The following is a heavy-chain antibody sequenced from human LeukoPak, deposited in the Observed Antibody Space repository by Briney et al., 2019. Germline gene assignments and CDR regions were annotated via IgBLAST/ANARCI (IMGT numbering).Heavy chain of an antibody. CDR2: ISYDGTNK. V-gene: IGHV3-30-3*01. J-gene: IGHJ3*02. CDR1: EFTFSTYA. D-gene: IGHD6-19*01. CDR3: ARDDPYSSGWYIVFDI. Sequence: GGSLRLSCAASEFTFSTYAMHWVRQAPGKGLEWVAIISYDGTNKYYADSVKGRFTISRDNSKNTLYLQMNSLRAEGTAVYYCARDDPYSSGWYIVFDIWGQGTMVTVSS.